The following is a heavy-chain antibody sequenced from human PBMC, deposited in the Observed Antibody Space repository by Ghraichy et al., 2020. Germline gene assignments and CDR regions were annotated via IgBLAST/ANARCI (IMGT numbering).Heavy chain of an antibody. V-gene: IGHV3-30*18. J-gene: IGHJ6*03. Sequence: GGSLRLSCAASGFTFSSYGIHWVRQAPGKGLEWLAVISYDGDRKYYADSVKGRFTISRDNSKNTLFLQMNSLRVEDTAVYHCAKDKHPELDNYFYYMDVWGKGTTVTVS. CDR2: ISYDGDRK. CDR1: GFTFSSYG. CDR3: AKDKHPELDNYFYYMDV. D-gene: IGHD3-10*01.